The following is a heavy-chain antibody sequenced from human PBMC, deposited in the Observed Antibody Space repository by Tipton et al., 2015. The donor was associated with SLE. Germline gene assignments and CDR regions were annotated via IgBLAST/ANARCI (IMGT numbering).Heavy chain of an antibody. Sequence: TLSLTCAVYGGSFSGYYWSWIRQPPGKGLEWIGEINPSGSTNYNPSLKSRVTISVDTSKNQFSLKLSSVTAADTVVYYCETIAAAGTSDYWGQGTLVTVSS. CDR3: ETIAAAGTSDY. D-gene: IGHD6-13*01. CDR2: INPSGST. V-gene: IGHV4-34*01. CDR1: GGSFSGYY. J-gene: IGHJ4*02.